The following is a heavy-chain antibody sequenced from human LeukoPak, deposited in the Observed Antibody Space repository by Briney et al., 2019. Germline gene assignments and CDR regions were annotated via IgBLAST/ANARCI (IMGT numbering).Heavy chain of an antibody. D-gene: IGHD5-24*01. V-gene: IGHV1-46*01. CDR3: ARDRPNRDGYNRPYYYYYGMDV. CDR1: GYTFTSYY. J-gene: IGHJ6*02. Sequence: ALVKVSCKASGYTFTSYYMHWVRQAPGQGLEWMGIINPSGGSTSYAQKFQGRVTMTRDTSTSTVYMELSSLRSEDTAVYYCARDRPNRDGYNRPYYYYYGMDVWGQGTTVTVSS. CDR2: INPSGGST.